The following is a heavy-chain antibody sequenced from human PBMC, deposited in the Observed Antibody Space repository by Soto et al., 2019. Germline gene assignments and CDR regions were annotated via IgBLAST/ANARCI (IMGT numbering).Heavy chain of an antibody. V-gene: IGHV4-59*01. CDR2: IYYSEST. Sequence: QVQLQESGPGLVKPSETLSLTCTVSGGSISSYYWSWIRQPPGKGLECIGYIYYSESTNYNHSLRRRVTISVDTSKNQFSLKLSSVTAADTDVYYWARGQYGSSTSCPTGDAFDIWGQGTMVTVSS. J-gene: IGHJ3*02. CDR3: ARGQYGSSTSCPTGDAFDI. CDR1: GGSISSYY. D-gene: IGHD2-2*01.